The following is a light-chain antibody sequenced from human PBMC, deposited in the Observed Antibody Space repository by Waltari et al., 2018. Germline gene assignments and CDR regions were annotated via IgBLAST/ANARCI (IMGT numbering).Light chain of an antibody. CDR1: QSVSSN. V-gene: IGKV3-15*01. CDR2: GAL. CDR3: LQYFNWPWT. J-gene: IGKJ1*01. Sequence: EIVMTQSPATLSVSPGERATLPCRASQSVSSNLAWYQQKPGQAPRRPIYGALNRATDVPARFSGSGYGTEFTLTISSLQSEDFAIYYCLQYFNWPWTFGQGTKVEIK.